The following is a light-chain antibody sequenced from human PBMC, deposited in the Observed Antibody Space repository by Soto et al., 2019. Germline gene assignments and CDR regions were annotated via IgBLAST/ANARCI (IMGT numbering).Light chain of an antibody. CDR2: DAS. CDR1: QSVNSY. V-gene: IGKV3-11*01. Sequence: EIVLTQSPATLSLSPGERATLSCRTSQSVNSYLAWFQQKPGQPPRLLIYDASNRATGIPARFSGCGSGTDFTLTISSLEPEDFAVYYCQQRRDWPLTFGGGTTVEIK. J-gene: IGKJ4*01. CDR3: QQRRDWPLT.